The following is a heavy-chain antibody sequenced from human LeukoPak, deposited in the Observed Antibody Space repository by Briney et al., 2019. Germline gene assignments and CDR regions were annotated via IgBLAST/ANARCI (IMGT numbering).Heavy chain of an antibody. CDR1: GYSFTSYW. CDR3: ARLGSMQLWEYYFDY. J-gene: IGHJ4*02. CDR2: IYPGDSDT. Sequence: GESLKISCKGSGYSFTSYWIGWVRQMPGKGLEWMGIIYPGDSDTRYSPSFQGQVTIPADKSISTAYLQWSSLKASDTAMYYCARLGSMQLWEYYFDYWGQGTLVTVSS. V-gene: IGHV5-51*01. D-gene: IGHD5-18*01.